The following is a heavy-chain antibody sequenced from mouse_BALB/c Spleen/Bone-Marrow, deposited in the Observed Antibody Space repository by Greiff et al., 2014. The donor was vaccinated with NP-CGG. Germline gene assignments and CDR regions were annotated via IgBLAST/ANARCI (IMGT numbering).Heavy chain of an antibody. D-gene: IGHD1-2*01. CDR3: ARRVHYYGFYFDY. V-gene: IGHV1S56*01. J-gene: IGHJ2*01. Sequence: SGPELVKPGASVRISCKASGYTFTSYYIHWVKQRPGQGLEWIGWIYPGNVNTKYNEKFKGKATLTADKSSSTAYMQLSSLTSEDSAVYFCARRVHYYGFYFDYWGQGTTLTVSS. CDR1: GYTFTSYY. CDR2: IYPGNVNT.